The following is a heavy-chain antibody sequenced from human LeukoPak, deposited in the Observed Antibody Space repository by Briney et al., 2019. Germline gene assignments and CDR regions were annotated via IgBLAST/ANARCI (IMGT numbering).Heavy chain of an antibody. J-gene: IGHJ6*03. D-gene: IGHD2-21*01. CDR1: GGSISSYSYY. V-gene: IGHV4-39*01. CDR2: IYYTRST. Sequence: SETLSLTCTVSGGSISSYSYYWGWMHQPQGKGLVGFGSIYYTRSTYSNPSLKSRVTIYIDTSKNQLSLKSRSVTAADTAVYYCTTSEVIAIDYYYCYIDVWGKGTTVTVSS. CDR3: TTSEVIAIDYYYCYIDV.